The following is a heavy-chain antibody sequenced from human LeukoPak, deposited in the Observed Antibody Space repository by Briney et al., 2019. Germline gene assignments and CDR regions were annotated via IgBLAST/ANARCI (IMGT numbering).Heavy chain of an antibody. CDR3: ARDPSGSYSPDY. CDR2: INPDSGGT. V-gene: IGHV1-2*02. Sequence: GASVKVSCKASGYTFTGYYMNWVRQAPGQGLEWMGWINPDSGGTNFAQKFQGRVTMTRDTSTSTVYMELSSLRSEDTAVYYCARDPSGSYSPDYWGQGTLVTVSS. CDR1: GYTFTGYY. D-gene: IGHD1-26*01. J-gene: IGHJ4*02.